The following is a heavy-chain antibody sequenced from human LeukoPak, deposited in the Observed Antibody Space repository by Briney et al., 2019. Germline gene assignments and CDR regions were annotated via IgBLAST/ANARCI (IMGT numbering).Heavy chain of an antibody. CDR1: GGTFISYA. V-gene: IGHV1-69*13. Sequence: ASVEVSCKASGGTFISYAISWVRQAPGQGLEWMGGIIPIFGTANYAQKFQGRVTITADESTSTAYMELSSLRSEDTAVYYCARPDEDRGYSYGYNYWGQGTLVTVSS. D-gene: IGHD5-18*01. CDR3: ARPDEDRGYSYGYNY. J-gene: IGHJ4*02. CDR2: IIPIFGTA.